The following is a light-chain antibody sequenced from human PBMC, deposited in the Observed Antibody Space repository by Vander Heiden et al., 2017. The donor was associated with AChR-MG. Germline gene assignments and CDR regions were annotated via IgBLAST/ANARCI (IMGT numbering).Light chain of an antibody. CDR3: QQYESSST. Sequence: DIQMTQSPSTLSASVGDRITITCRASQSISIWLAWYQQKPGKAPKLLMYKASSSESGVPSRFSGSGSGTEFTLTISSLQPDDFATYFCQQYESSSTFGGGTKVEMK. J-gene: IGKJ4*01. CDR1: QSISIW. V-gene: IGKV1-5*03. CDR2: KAS.